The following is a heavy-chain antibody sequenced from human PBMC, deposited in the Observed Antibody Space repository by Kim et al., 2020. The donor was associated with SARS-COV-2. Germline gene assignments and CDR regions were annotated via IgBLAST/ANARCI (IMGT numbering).Heavy chain of an antibody. CDR2: IYYSGST. J-gene: IGHJ6*02. Sequence: SETLSLTCTVSGGSISSYYWSWIRQPPGKGLEWIGYIYYSGSTNYNPSLKSRVTISVDTSKNQFSLKLSSVTAADTAVYYCARLGGYSYGYRGVMDVWGQGTTVTVSS. D-gene: IGHD5-18*01. CDR3: ARLGGYSYGYRGVMDV. CDR1: GGSISSYY. V-gene: IGHV4-59*08.